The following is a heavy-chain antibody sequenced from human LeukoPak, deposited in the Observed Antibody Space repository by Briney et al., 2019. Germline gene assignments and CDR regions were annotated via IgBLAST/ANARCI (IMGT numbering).Heavy chain of an antibody. Sequence: PGRSLRLSCTASGFTFDDYAMHWVRQAPGKGLEWVSDINWDSANIASADSVKGRFTISRDNAKNSLYLQMNSLRAEDTALYYCAKEGSFGVVWGQGTTVTVSS. D-gene: IGHD3-3*01. V-gene: IGHV3-9*01. CDR1: GFTFDDYA. CDR2: INWDSANI. CDR3: AKEGSFGVV. J-gene: IGHJ6*02.